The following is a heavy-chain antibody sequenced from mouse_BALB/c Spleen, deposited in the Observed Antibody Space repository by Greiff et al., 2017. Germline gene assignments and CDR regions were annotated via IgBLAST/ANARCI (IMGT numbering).Heavy chain of an antibody. CDR2: IRTKANGYTT. Sequence: EVKLVESGGGLVQPGGSLRLSCATSGFTFTDYYMSWVHQPPGQALEWLGFIRTKANGYTTEYSASVKGRFTISRDNSQSILYLQMNTLRAEDSATYYCARDRRYNASSRYAMDYWGQGTSVTVSS. CDR1: GFTFTDYY. V-gene: IGHV7-3*02. J-gene: IGHJ4*01. D-gene: IGHD1-1*01. CDR3: ARDRRYNASSRYAMDY.